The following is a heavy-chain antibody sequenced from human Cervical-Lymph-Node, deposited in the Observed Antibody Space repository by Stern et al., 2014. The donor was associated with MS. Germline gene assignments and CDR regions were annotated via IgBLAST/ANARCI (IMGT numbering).Heavy chain of an antibody. CDR3: ARGPRTEFDY. CDR1: GGSISSYY. D-gene: IGHD3/OR15-3a*01. CDR2: IYYSGST. Sequence: QLQLQESGPGLVKPSETLSLTCTVSGGSISSYYWSWIRQPPGKGLEWIGYIYYSGSTNYNPSLKSRVTISVDTSKNQFSLKLSSVTAADTAVYYCARGPRTEFDYWGQGTLVTVSS. V-gene: IGHV4-59*01. J-gene: IGHJ4*02.